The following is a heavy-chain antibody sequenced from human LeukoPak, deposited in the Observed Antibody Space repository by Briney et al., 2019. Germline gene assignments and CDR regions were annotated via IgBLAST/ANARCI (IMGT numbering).Heavy chain of an antibody. D-gene: IGHD2-2*01. CDR3: ARGRDIVVVPAAIGWFDP. V-gene: IGHV4-4*07. Sequence: SETLSLTCTVSGGSISSYYWSWIRQPAGKGLEWIGRIYTSGSTNYNPSLKSRVTMSVDTSKNQFSLKLSSVTAADTAVYYCARGRDIVVVPAAIGWFDPWGQGTLVTVSS. J-gene: IGHJ5*02. CDR2: IYTSGST. CDR1: GGSISSYY.